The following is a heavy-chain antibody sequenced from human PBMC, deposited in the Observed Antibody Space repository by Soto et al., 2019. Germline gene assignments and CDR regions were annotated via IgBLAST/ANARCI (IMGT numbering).Heavy chain of an antibody. V-gene: IGHV1-69*13. Sequence: SLKVACKSAGYTFSSYAISCGRHATGEGLELIGGIIPIFVTANYAQKFQGRVTITADESTSTAYMEPSSLRSEDTAVYYCARETPNYDILTGYYGGDAFDIWGQGTMVTVSS. J-gene: IGHJ3*02. CDR1: GYTFSSYA. CDR3: ARETPNYDILTGYYGGDAFDI. CDR2: IIPIFVTA. D-gene: IGHD3-9*01.